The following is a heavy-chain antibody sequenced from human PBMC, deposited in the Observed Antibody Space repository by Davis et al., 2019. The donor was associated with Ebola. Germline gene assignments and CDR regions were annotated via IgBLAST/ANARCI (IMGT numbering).Heavy chain of an antibody. CDR3: ARADYCSGGSCYIQSYSSGWNIDY. V-gene: IGHV1-46*01. CDR2: INPSGGST. J-gene: IGHJ4*02. Sequence: ASVKVSCKASGYTFTSYYMHWVRQAPGQGLEWMGIINPSGGSTSYAQKFQGRVTMTRDTSTSTVYMELSSLRSEDTAVYYCARADYCSGGSCYIQSYSSGWNIDYWGQGTLVTVSS. CDR1: GYTFTSYY. D-gene: IGHD2-15*01.